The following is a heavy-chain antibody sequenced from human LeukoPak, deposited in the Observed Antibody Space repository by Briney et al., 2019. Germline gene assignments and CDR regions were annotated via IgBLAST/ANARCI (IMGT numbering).Heavy chain of an antibody. CDR2: INWNGSIT. V-gene: IGHV3-20*04. CDR3: AKVPNSSGYYEYFQH. Sequence: PGGSLRLSCAASGFIFDDYGMSWVRQAPGKGQEWVSGINWNGSITGYADSVKGRFTISRDNANNSLYLQMNSLRAEDTAVYYCAKVPNSSGYYEYFQHWGQGTLVTVSS. D-gene: IGHD3-22*01. J-gene: IGHJ1*01. CDR1: GFIFDDYG.